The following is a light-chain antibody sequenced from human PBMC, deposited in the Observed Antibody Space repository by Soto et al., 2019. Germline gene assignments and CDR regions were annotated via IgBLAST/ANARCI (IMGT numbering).Light chain of an antibody. J-gene: IGKJ5*01. V-gene: IGKV1-5*01. CDR2: DSS. CDR1: QNISIW. CDR3: QQYEKWPPSIT. Sequence: DIQMTQSPSTVSASFGDRFTITFLASQNISIWLAWYQQRPGRAPRLLIYDSSSLESGVPSTFSGSGSGTEFTLTISSLQSEDFAVYYCQQYEKWPPSITFGQGTRLEIK.